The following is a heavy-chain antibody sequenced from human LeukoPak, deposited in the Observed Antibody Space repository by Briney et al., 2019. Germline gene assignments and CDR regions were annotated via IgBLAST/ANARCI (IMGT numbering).Heavy chain of an antibody. CDR3: ARGVRLSAMGPAFDI. J-gene: IGHJ3*02. D-gene: IGHD2/OR15-2a*01. V-gene: IGHV4-4*07. CDR2: IYTSGST. Sequence: SETLSLTCTVSGGSISSYYWSWIRQPAGKGLEWIGRIYTSGSTNYNPSLKSRVTMSVDTSKNQFSLKLSSVTAADTAVYYCARGVRLSAMGPAFDIWGQGTMVTVSS. CDR1: GGSISSYY.